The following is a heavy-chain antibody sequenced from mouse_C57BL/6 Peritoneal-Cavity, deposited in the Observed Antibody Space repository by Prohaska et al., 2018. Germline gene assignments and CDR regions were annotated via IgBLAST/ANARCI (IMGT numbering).Heavy chain of an antibody. CDR1: GYTFTDYY. CDR3: ARGVATVVAYYFDY. CDR2: INPYNGGT. D-gene: IGHD1-1*01. Sequence: PGASVKMSCKASGYTFTDYYMNWVKQSHGKSLEWIGVINPYNGGTSYNQKFKGKATLTVDKSSSTAYMELNSLTSEDSVVYYCARGVATVVAYYFDYWGQGTTLTVSS. V-gene: IGHV1-19*01. J-gene: IGHJ2*01.